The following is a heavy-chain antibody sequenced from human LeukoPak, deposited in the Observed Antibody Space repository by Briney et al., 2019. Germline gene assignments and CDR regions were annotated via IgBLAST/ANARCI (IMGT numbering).Heavy chain of an antibody. CDR3: ARDPVSNYYDSSGYRNIDY. D-gene: IGHD3-22*01. J-gene: IGHJ4*02. V-gene: IGHV3-21*01. CDR1: GFTFSTYE. Sequence: PGGSLRLSCAASGFTFSTYEMNWVRQPPGKGLEWVSSISSSSSYIYYADSVKGRFTISRDNAKNSMYLQMISLRAEDTAVYYCARDPVSNYYDSSGYRNIDYWGQGTLVTVSS. CDR2: ISSSSSYI.